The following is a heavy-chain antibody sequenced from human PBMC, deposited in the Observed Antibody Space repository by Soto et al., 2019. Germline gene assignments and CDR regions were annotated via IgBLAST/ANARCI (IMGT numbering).Heavy chain of an antibody. Sequence: EVQLLESGGGLVQPGGSLRLSCAASGVTFSSYAISWVRQAPGKGLEWVSAISGSGGSTYYADSVKGRFTISRDNSKNTLYLQMNSLRAEDTAVYYCAKDSSGWYDAFDIWGQGTMVTVSS. J-gene: IGHJ3*02. CDR1: GVTFSSYA. V-gene: IGHV3-23*01. CDR2: ISGSGGST. D-gene: IGHD6-19*01. CDR3: AKDSSGWYDAFDI.